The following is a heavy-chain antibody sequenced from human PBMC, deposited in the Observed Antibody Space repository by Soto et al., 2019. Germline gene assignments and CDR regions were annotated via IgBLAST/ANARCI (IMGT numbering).Heavy chain of an antibody. CDR3: ARDQTDSGGYSDS. D-gene: IGHD3-22*01. V-gene: IGHV3-33*01. J-gene: IGHJ4*02. CDR1: GFTFSSYG. Sequence: PGGSLRLSCEASGFTFSSYGMRWVRQAPGKGLEWVAIIWNDGSNEYYADSVKGRFTISRDNSKNTLYLQVSNLRAEDTAVYFCARDQTDSGGYSDSWGQGTLVTSPQ. CDR2: IWNDGSNE.